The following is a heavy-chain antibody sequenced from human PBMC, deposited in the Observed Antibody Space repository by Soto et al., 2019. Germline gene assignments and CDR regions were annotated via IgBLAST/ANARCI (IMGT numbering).Heavy chain of an antibody. V-gene: IGHV4-4*02. Sequence: QVQLQESGPRLVKPSGSLSLTCGVSGGTVASSHWWSWVRQSPGGGLEWIGNVYHTGDTNFNPSLQSRVSISVDKSNNQFSLRLNSLTAADTAVYFCAREIVTAGGNNYFDPWGPGNLVTVSS. D-gene: IGHD2-21*02. CDR1: GGTVASSHW. CDR3: AREIVTAGGNNYFDP. J-gene: IGHJ5*02. CDR2: VYHTGDT.